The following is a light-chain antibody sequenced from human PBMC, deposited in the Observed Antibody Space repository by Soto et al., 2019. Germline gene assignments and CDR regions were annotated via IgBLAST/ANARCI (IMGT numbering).Light chain of an antibody. CDR3: SSYAGGNNWV. V-gene: IGLV2-8*01. CDR1: SSDVGAHNY. J-gene: IGLJ3*02. CDR2: DVN. Sequence: QSALTQPPSASGSPGQSLTISCTGTSSDVGAHNYVSWYQQNQGKAPKLMLYDVNKRPSGVPDRFSGSKSGNTASLTVSGLQAEDEAEYYCSSYAGGNNWVFGGGTKVPVL.